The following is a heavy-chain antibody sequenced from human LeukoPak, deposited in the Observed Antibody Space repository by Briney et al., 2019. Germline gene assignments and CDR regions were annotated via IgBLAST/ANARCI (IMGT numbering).Heavy chain of an antibody. CDR3: AKNVVVKRYIDY. V-gene: IGHV3-23*01. CDR2: ISGSGRTT. J-gene: IGHJ4*02. Sequence: GGSLRLSCAASGFTFSNHAMSWVRQTPGKGLQWVSVISGSGRTTEYADSVKGRFTISRDNSKNTLSLQMNSLRVEDTAIYYCAKNVVVKRYIDYWGQGTLVTVSS. CDR1: GFTFSNHA. D-gene: IGHD2-15*01.